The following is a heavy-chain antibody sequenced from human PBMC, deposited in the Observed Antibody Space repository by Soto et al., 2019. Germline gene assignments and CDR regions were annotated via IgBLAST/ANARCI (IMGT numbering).Heavy chain of an antibody. CDR2: ISSSSSYI. CDR3: ARDVGGAYDSSGGVYYYGMDV. V-gene: IGHV3-21*01. J-gene: IGHJ6*02. D-gene: IGHD3-22*01. CDR1: GFTFSSYS. Sequence: EVQLVESGGGLVKPGGSLRLSCAASGFTFSSYSMNWVRQAPGKGLEWVSSISSSSSYIYYADSVKGRFTISRDNAKNSLYLQMNSLRAEDTAVYYCARDVGGAYDSSGGVYYYGMDVWGQGTTVTVSS.